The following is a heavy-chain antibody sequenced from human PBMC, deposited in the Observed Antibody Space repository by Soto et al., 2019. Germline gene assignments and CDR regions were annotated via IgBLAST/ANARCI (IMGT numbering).Heavy chain of an antibody. CDR3: ARESGSVDIDY. D-gene: IGHD3-10*01. CDR2: IYYSGTT. J-gene: IGHJ4*02. V-gene: IGHV4-31*03. CDR1: GDSINNGGYY. Sequence: SDTLSLTCTVSGDSINNGGYYWSWIRQHPGKGLEWIGYIYYSGTTYYNPSLKSRVTISVDTSKNQFSLNLNSVTAADTAVYYCARESGSVDIDYWGRGTLVTVSS.